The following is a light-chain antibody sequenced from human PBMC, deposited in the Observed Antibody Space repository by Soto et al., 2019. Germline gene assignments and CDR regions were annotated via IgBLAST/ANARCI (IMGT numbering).Light chain of an antibody. V-gene: IGKV3-20*01. CDR1: QRVGSSY. J-gene: IGKJ1*01. CDR3: EQYHTSPWT. Sequence: EMVLSPPPDTLSYSPGGRTAPLCWGSQRVGSSYLAWYQQKPGQAPRLLIYGASTRATGIPDRFSGSGSGTDFTLTISRLEPEDFAVYYCEQYHTSPWTFGQGTKVDI. CDR2: GAS.